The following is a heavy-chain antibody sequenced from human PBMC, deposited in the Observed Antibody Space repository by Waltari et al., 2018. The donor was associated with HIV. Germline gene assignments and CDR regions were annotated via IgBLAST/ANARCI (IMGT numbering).Heavy chain of an antibody. J-gene: IGHJ3*02. CDR2: ITGDGGST. CDR3: TRNWNHDAFDI. Sequence: EVQLVESGGGLVQPGGSLRVSCAAYGLTFSSFSMHWVRQAPGKGLQYVSAITGDGGSTFYANSVKGRFTISRDNSKNTLYLQMGSLRADDMAVYYCTRNWNHDAFDIWGRGTMVTVSS. V-gene: IGHV3-64*01. CDR1: GLTFSSFS. D-gene: IGHD1-1*01.